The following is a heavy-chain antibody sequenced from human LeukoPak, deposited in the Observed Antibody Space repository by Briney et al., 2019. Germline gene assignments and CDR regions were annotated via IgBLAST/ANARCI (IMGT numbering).Heavy chain of an antibody. V-gene: IGHV3-30*18. CDR2: ISYDGSNK. Sequence: GGSLRLSCAASGFTLSSYGMHWVRQAPGKGLEWVAVISYDGSNKYYADSVKGRFTISRDDSKNTLYLQMNSLRAEDTAVYYCAKSPRGIVGATFDYWGQGTLVTVSS. CDR3: AKSPRGIVGATFDY. D-gene: IGHD1-26*01. J-gene: IGHJ4*02. CDR1: GFTLSSYG.